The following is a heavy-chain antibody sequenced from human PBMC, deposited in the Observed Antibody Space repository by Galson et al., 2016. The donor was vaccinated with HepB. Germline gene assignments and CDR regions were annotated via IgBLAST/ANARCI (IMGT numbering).Heavy chain of an antibody. CDR1: GYSFSKYG. V-gene: IGHV1-18*01. D-gene: IGHD3-10*01. CDR2: ISAYTGDT. CDR3: AILIGDSGSHPNWFDP. Sequence: SVKVSCKASGYSFSKYGISWVRQAPGQGLEWLGWISAYTGDTNYTQKVQDRVSMTIDTSTNTAYMELRSLRHDDTAVYYCAILIGDSGSHPNWFDPWGQGSPVTVSS. J-gene: IGHJ5*02.